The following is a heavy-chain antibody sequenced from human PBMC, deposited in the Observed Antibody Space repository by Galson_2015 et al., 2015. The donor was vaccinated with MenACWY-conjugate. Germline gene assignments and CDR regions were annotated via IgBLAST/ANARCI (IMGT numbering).Heavy chain of an antibody. CDR1: GVTFGNSW. CDR2: IKQDGSGK. V-gene: IGHV3-7*01. J-gene: IGHJ3*01. Sequence: ALRLSCATSGVTFGNSWVGWVRQAPGKGLEWVANIKQDGSGKYYVDSVKGRFIISRDNAKNSLFLQMDSLRAEDTALYYCERAKEQWLSKTFDLWGQGTMVTVSS. CDR3: ERAKEQWLSKTFDL. D-gene: IGHD6-19*01.